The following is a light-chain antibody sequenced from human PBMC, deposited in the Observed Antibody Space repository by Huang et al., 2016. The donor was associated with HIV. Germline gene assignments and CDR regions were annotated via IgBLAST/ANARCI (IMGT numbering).Light chain of an antibody. CDR2: DAS. CDR3: QQRSNWPPLT. Sequence: EIVLTQSPATLSLSPGERATLSCRASQSVRSYLAWYQQRPGQAPRLLIDDASNRATGIPAMFSGSGSGTDFTLTISSLEPEDFAVYYCQQRSNWPPLTFGGGTKVEIK. CDR1: QSVRSY. V-gene: IGKV3-11*01. J-gene: IGKJ4*01.